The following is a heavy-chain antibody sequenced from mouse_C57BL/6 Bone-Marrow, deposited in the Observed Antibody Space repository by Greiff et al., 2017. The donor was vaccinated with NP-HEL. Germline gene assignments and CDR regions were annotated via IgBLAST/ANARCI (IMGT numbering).Heavy chain of an antibody. CDR3: AGDYYGSSLDY. J-gene: IGHJ2*01. CDR2: ISDGGSYT. D-gene: IGHD1-1*01. V-gene: IGHV5-4*01. CDR1: GFTFSSYA. Sequence: EVQRVESGGGLVKPGGSLKLSCAASGFTFSSYAMSWVRQTPEKRLEWVATISDGGSYTYYPDNVKGRFTISRDNAKNNLYLQMSHLKSEDTAMYYCAGDYYGSSLDYWGQGTTLTVSS.